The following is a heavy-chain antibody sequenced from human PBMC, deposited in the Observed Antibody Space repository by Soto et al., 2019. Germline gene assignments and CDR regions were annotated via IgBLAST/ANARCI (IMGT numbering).Heavy chain of an antibody. V-gene: IGHV3-74*01. CDR2: INSYGSST. D-gene: IGHD4-17*01. CDR1: GFTFSNYW. CDR3: ARGPTGDYVFAFDI. J-gene: IGHJ3*02. Sequence: EVQLVESGGGLVQPGGSLRLSCAASGFTFSNYWMHWVRQAPGKGLVWVSRINSYGSSTTYADSVKGRFTTSRDNVKTTLYLQMNSLRAADTAVYYCARGPTGDYVFAFDIWGQGTMVTVSS.